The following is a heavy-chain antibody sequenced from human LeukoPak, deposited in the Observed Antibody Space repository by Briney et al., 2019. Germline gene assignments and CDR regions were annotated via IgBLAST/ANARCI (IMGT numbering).Heavy chain of an antibody. Sequence: ASVDASCKAYGYTFTSYDLNWVRQATGHRLEWIGWMNPNSGNTGYAQKFQGTVTMTRNTSISTAYMELSSLRSEDTAVYYCARSTGEWFDPWGQGTLVTVSS. D-gene: IGHD3-16*01. J-gene: IGHJ5*02. CDR2: MNPNSGNT. V-gene: IGHV1-8*01. CDR1: GYTFTSYD. CDR3: ARSTGEWFDP.